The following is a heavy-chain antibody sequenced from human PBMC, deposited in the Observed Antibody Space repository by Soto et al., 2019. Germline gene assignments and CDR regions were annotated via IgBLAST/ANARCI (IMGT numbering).Heavy chain of an antibody. CDR1: GYSFTSYW. D-gene: IGHD7-27*01. V-gene: IGHV5-10-1*01. CDR2: IDPSDSYT. J-gene: IGHJ6*02. Sequence: GESLKISCNGSGYSFTSYWISWVGQMPGKGLEWMGRIDPSDSYTNYSPSFQGHVTISADKSISTAYLQWSSLKASDTAMYYCARLGSYYYGMDVWGQGTTVTVSS. CDR3: ARLGSYYYGMDV.